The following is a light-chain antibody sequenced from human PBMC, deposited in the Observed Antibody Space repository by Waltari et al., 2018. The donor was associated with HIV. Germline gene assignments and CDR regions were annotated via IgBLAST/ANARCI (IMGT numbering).Light chain of an antibody. J-gene: IGLJ3*02. CDR3: GTWDSSRSAWV. CDR2: GSN. V-gene: IGLV1-51*01. Sequence: QSVLTQPPSVSAAPGQKVTISCSGSSSNIGNNYVTWYQQLPGTAPKLLIYGSNKRPSGMPDRCSGSKSGTSGTLASTGLQTGDEADYYGGTWDSSRSAWVFGGGTKLTVL. CDR1: SSNIGNNY.